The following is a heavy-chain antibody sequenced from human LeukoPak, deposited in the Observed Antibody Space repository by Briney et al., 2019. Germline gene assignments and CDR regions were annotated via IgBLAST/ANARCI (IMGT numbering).Heavy chain of an antibody. D-gene: IGHD5-12*01. CDR1: GFTFSSYA. V-gene: IGHV3-30-3*01. Sequence: GGSLRLSCAASGFTFSSYAMHWVRQAPGKGLEWVAVISYDGSNRYYADSVKGRFTISRDNSKNTLYLQMNSLRAEDTAVYYCARSVDIDYWGQGTLVTVSS. CDR2: ISYDGSNR. J-gene: IGHJ4*02. CDR3: ARSVDIDY.